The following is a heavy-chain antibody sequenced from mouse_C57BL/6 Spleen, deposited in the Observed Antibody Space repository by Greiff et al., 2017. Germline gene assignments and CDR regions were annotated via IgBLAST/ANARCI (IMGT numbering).Heavy chain of an antibody. CDR2: IDPSDSYT. CDR3: ARFSYDSLFAY. V-gene: IGHV1-50*01. CDR1: GYTFTSYW. D-gene: IGHD2-4*01. J-gene: IGHJ3*01. Sequence: QVQLQQPGAELVKPGASVTLSCKASGYTFTSYWMQWVKQRPGQGLEWIGEIDPSDSYTNYNQKFKGKATLTVDTSSSTAYMQLSSLTSEDSAVYYCARFSYDSLFAYWGQGTLVTVSA.